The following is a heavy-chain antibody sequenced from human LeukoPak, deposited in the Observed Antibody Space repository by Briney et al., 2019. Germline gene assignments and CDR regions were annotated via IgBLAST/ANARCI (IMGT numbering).Heavy chain of an antibody. D-gene: IGHD6-13*01. J-gene: IGHJ5*02. CDR3: ARVEGIAAAGSPFDP. CDR1: GFTFSSYS. Sequence: GGSLRLSCAASGFTFSSYSMNWVRQAPGKGLEWVSSISSSSSHIYYADSVKGRFTISRDNAKNSLYLQMNSLRAEDTAVYYCARVEGIAAAGSPFDPWGQRTLVTVSS. V-gene: IGHV3-21*01. CDR2: ISSSSSHI.